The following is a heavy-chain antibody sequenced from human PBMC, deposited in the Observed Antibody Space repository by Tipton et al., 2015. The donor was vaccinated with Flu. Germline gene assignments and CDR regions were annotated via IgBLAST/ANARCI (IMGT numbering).Heavy chain of an antibody. V-gene: IGHV4-38-2*02. J-gene: IGHJ6*02. CDR1: GDSINSDYY. D-gene: IGHD3-10*01. CDR2: IFHTGST. Sequence: LRLSCTVSGDSINSDYYWGWIRQPPGKGLEWIGNIFHTGSTYHNPSLKGRVALSVDRSKNQFSLKVISVTAADTAVYYCARARAPYYYYAMDVWGQGATVTVS. CDR3: ARARAPYYYYAMDV.